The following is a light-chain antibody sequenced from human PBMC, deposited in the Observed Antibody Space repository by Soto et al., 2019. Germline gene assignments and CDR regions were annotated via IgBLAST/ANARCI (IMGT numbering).Light chain of an antibody. J-gene: IGKJ4*01. CDR3: QQRHNWPLT. V-gene: IGKV3D-20*02. CDR1: QSVSSSN. CDR2: GAS. Sequence: EIVLTQSPGTLSLSPGDRATLYCRASQSVSSSNLAWYQQKRGQSPRLLIYGASSRATGIPDRFSGSGSGPDFTLTISGLEPEDFAVYYCQQRHNWPLTFGGGTKVDIK.